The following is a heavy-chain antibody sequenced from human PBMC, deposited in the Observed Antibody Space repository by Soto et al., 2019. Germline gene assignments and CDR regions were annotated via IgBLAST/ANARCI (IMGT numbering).Heavy chain of an antibody. CDR2: VYYSGST. CDR1: GDSVNSYY. CDR3: ARDEKSGIQYFDY. D-gene: IGHD6-13*01. V-gene: IGHV4-59*02. J-gene: IGHJ4*02. Sequence: PSETLSLTCTVTGDSVNSYYWSWMRQPPGKGLECMGYVYYSGSTNYNPSLKSRVTISVDTSKNQISLRLKSVTAADTAVYYCARDEKSGIQYFDYWGQGSLVTVSS.